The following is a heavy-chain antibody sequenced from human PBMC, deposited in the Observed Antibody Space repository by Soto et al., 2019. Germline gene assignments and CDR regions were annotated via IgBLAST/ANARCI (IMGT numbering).Heavy chain of an antibody. J-gene: IGHJ4*02. Sequence: EVQLVESGGGLVQPGGSLRLSCAASGFTFSSCWMSWVRQAPGKGLEGVANIKQDGSEKYYVDSVKGRFTISRDNAKNSLYLQMNSLRAEDTAVYYCARDSYGYVVDYWGQGTLVTVSS. V-gene: IGHV3-7*01. CDR1: GFTFSSCW. CDR2: IKQDGSEK. D-gene: IGHD5-18*01. CDR3: ARDSYGYVVDY.